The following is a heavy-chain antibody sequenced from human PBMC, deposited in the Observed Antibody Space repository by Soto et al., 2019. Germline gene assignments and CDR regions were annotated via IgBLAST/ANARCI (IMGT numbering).Heavy chain of an antibody. Sequence: MLWVRQAPGKGLEWVASISGNSDYIYHADSLKGRFTVSRDNAKKSLFLDMTILRDEDTATYFCARSSGWYEADAFDMWGQGTMVTVSA. J-gene: IGHJ3*02. V-gene: IGHV3-21*04. D-gene: IGHD6-19*01. CDR2: ISGNSDYI. CDR3: ARSSGWYEADAFDM.